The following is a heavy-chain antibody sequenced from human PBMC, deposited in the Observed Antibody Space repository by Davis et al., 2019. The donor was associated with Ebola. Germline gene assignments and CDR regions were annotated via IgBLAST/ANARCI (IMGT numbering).Heavy chain of an antibody. CDR2: IYPGDSDT. CDR1: GYSFTSYW. Sequence: GGSLRLSCKGSGYSFTSYWIGWVRQMPGKGLEWMGIIYPGDSDTRYSPSFQGQVTISADKSISTAYMELSSLRSEDTAVYYCARDLHYYGSGSYLLHYGMDVWGQGTTVTVSS. CDR3: ARDLHYYGSGSYLLHYGMDV. V-gene: IGHV5-51*01. J-gene: IGHJ6*02. D-gene: IGHD3-10*01.